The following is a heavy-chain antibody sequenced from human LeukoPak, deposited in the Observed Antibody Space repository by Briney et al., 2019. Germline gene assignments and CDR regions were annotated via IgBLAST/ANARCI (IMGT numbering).Heavy chain of an antibody. D-gene: IGHD3-22*01. J-gene: IGHJ6*02. CDR2: ISSGGTYT. CDR3: ARDGYYYDSSGAYYYYYGMDV. CDR1: GFTFSSYS. Sequence: GGSLRLSCAASGFTFSSYSMNLVRQAPGKGLEWVSSISSGGTYTYYADSVKGRFTFSRDNAKNSLYLQMNSLRAEDTAVYYCARDGYYYDSSGAYYYYYGMDVWGQGTTVTVSS. V-gene: IGHV3-21*01.